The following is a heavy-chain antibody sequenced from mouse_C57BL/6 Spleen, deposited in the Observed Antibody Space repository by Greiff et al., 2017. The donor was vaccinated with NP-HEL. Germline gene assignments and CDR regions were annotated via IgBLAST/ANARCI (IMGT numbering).Heavy chain of an antibody. CDR2: IYPGDGDT. V-gene: IGHV1-82*01. Sequence: LVESGPELVKPGASVKISCKASGYAFSSSWMNWVKQRPGKGLEWIGRIYPGDGDTNYNGKFKGKATLTADKSSSTAYMQLSSLTSEDSAVYFCAREDPAWFAYWGQGTLVTVSA. CDR1: GYAFSSSW. CDR3: AREDPAWFAY. J-gene: IGHJ3*01.